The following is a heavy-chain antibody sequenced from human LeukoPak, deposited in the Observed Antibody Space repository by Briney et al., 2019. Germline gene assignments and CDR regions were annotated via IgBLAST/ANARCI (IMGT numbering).Heavy chain of an antibody. Sequence: SETLSLTCTVSGGSISSGDYYWSWIRQPPGKGLEWIGYIYYSGSTYYNPSLKSRVTISVDTSKYQFSLKLSSVTAADTAVYYCARVRVGAHWFDPWGQGTLVTVSS. CDR2: IYYSGST. CDR3: ARVRVGAHWFDP. CDR1: GGSISSGDYY. V-gene: IGHV4-30-4*08. J-gene: IGHJ5*02. D-gene: IGHD1-26*01.